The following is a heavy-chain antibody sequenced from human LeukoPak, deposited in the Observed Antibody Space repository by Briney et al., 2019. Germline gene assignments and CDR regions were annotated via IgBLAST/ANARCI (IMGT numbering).Heavy chain of an antibody. Sequence: GGSLRLSCAAPGFTFSNDGMSWVRQAPGKGLEWVSAIGVSGGDTYYADSVKGRFTISRGNSKNTLYLQMNSLRAEDTAVYYCAKDSPILTIWGQGTMVTVSS. V-gene: IGHV3-23*01. J-gene: IGHJ3*02. CDR1: GFTFSNDG. CDR2: IGVSGGDT. CDR3: AKDSPILTI. D-gene: IGHD3-3*01.